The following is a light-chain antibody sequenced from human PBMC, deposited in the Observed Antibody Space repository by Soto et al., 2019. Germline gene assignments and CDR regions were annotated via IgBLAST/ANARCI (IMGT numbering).Light chain of an antibody. V-gene: IGKV4-1*01. Sequence: DIVMTQSPDSLAVSLGERATINCKSSQSVLHSPTNNNYLAWYQKKPGQPPKLLIYWASTRESGVPDRFSGSGSGTDFTLTINSRHAEDAAVYYCHQYYSIPRTFGQGTKVEIK. CDR1: QSVLHSPTNNNY. CDR3: HQYYSIPRT. CDR2: WAS. J-gene: IGKJ1*01.